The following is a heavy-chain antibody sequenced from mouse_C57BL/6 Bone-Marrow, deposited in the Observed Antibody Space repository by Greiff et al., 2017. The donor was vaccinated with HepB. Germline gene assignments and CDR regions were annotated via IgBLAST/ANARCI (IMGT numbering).Heavy chain of an antibody. V-gene: IGHV5-4*01. Sequence: EVQVVESGGGLVKPGGSLKLSCAASGFTFSSYAMSWVRQTPEKRLEWVATISDGGSYTYYPDNVQGRFTISRDNAKNNLYLQMSHLKSEDTAMYYCARDRGLLPYAMDYWGQGTSVTVSS. CDR3: ARDRGLLPYAMDY. CDR1: GFTFSSYA. D-gene: IGHD2-3*01. J-gene: IGHJ4*01. CDR2: ISDGGSYT.